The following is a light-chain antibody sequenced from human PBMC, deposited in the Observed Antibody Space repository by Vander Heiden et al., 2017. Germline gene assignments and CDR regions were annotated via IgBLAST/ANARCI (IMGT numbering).Light chain of an antibody. CDR2: TAS. Sequence: AIQMTQSPSSLSASVGDRVTITCRASQLGRNDLGWYQHKPGKAPQLLIHTASVLQSGVPYRFSGSGSGTDFTLTITSLQPEDFATYYCVQDHNSPLTFGGGTKVEIK. J-gene: IGKJ4*01. V-gene: IGKV1-6*01. CDR1: QLGRND. CDR3: VQDHNSPLT.